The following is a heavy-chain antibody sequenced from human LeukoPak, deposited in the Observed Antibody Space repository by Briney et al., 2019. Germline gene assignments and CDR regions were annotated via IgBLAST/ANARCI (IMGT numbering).Heavy chain of an antibody. V-gene: IGHV4-39*01. CDR3: ARRGYSYGYVKGFDP. Sequence: PSETLSLTCTVSGGSISSSSYYWGWIRQPPGKGLEWIGSIYYSGNTYYNPSLKSRVTISVDTSKNQFSLKLSSVTAADTAVYYCARRGYSYGYVKGFDPWGQGTLVTVST. D-gene: IGHD5-18*01. J-gene: IGHJ5*02. CDR1: GGSISSSSYY. CDR2: IYYSGNT.